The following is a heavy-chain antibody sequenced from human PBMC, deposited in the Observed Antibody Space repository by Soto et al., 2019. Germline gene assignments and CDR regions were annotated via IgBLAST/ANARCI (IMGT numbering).Heavy chain of an antibody. V-gene: IGHV3-30*18. CDR1: GFTFSSYG. CDR2: ISYDGSNK. Sequence: QVQLVESGGGVVQPGRSLRLSCAASGFTFSSYGMHWVRQAPGKGLEWVAVISYDGSNKYYADSVKGRFTISRDNSKNTLYLQMNSLRAEDTAVYYCAKSYYFPYYYGMDVWGQGTTVTVSS. CDR3: AKSYYFPYYYGMDV. D-gene: IGHD3-10*01. J-gene: IGHJ6*02.